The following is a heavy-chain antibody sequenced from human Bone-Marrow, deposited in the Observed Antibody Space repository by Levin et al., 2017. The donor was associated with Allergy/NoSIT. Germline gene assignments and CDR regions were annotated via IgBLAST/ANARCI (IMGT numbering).Heavy chain of an antibody. D-gene: IGHD6-13*01. Sequence: PGGSLRLSCAASGFTFDDYAMHWVRQAPGKGLEWVSGISWNSGSIGYADSVKGRFTISRDNAKNSLYLQMNSLRAEDTALYYCANSISKDTYSSSWYAWGQGTLVTVSS. CDR2: ISWNSGSI. CDR3: ANSISKDTYSSSWYA. J-gene: IGHJ4*02. V-gene: IGHV3-9*01. CDR1: GFTFDDYA.